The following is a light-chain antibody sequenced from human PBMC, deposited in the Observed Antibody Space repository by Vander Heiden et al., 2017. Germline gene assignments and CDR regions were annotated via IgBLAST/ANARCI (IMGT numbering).Light chain of an antibody. CDR1: QSISSL. CDR2: ETS. V-gene: IGKV1-39*01. J-gene: IGKJ2*02. CDR3: QQDYSNPWT. Sequence: DITMTQSPSSLSASVGDRVTITCRASQSISSLLTWYQQKPGKAPYLLIYETSSLQRGVPSRFSGSGSGTEFSLTISSLQPDDFATYYCQQDYSNPWTFGQGTKLEIK.